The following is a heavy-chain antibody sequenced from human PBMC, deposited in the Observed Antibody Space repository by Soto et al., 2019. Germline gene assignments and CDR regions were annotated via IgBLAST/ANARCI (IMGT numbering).Heavy chain of an antibody. D-gene: IGHD2-21*02. V-gene: IGHV1-69*13. CDR1: GGTFSSYP. J-gene: IGHJ6*02. CDR2: IIPLFGTA. Sequence: VASVKVSCKASGGTFSSYPISWVRQAPGQGLEWMGGIIPLFGTADYAQKFQGRVTFTADESTSTAYMELSSLRSEDTAVYYCARGGNSDYFYGMDVRGQGPTVPVPS. CDR3: ARGGNSDYFYGMDV.